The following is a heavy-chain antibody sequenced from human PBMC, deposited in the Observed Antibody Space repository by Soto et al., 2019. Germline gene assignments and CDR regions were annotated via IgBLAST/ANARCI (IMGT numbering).Heavy chain of an antibody. J-gene: IGHJ4*02. CDR3: ARCAVAVPGGFY. CDR2: IKPDGSEA. V-gene: IGHV3-7*01. CDR1: GFTFNTYW. D-gene: IGHD6-19*01. Sequence: PGGSLRLSCAASGFTFNTYWMSWVRQAPGKGLEWVGNIKPDGSEAYYVDSVKGRFAISRDNAEHSLYLQMNNLRAEDTAIYYGARCAVAVPGGFYWGQGTLVTVSS.